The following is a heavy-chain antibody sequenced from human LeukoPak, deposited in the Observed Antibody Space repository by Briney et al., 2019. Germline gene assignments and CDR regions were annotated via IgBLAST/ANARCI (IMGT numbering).Heavy chain of an antibody. J-gene: IGHJ4*02. Sequence: GVSLRLSCAASGFAFSSYAMSWVRQAPGRGLEWVSAISGSGGSTYYADSLKGRFPISRDNSKNTLYLQMNSLRAEETAVYYCAKDSSTPPLDYFDYWGQGTLVTVSS. CDR2: ISGSGGST. CDR3: AKDSSTPPLDYFDY. D-gene: IGHD6-6*01. CDR1: GFAFSSYA. V-gene: IGHV3-23*01.